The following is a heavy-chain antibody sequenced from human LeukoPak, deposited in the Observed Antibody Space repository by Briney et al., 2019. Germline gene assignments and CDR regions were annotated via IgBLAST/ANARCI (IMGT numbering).Heavy chain of an antibody. Sequence: SETLSLTCVVSGGSISNGNWWRWVRQPPGKGLEWIGEIYHTGSTNYNPSLKSRVTISVDKSKNQFSLNLSSVTAADTAVYYCARDRPGGSSLDYWGQGTLVTVSS. CDR1: GGSISNGNW. J-gene: IGHJ4*02. CDR3: ARDRPGGSSLDY. CDR2: IYHTGST. D-gene: IGHD3-16*01. V-gene: IGHV4/OR15-8*01.